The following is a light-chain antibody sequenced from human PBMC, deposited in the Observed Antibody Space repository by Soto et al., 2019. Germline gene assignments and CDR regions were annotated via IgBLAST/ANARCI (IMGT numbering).Light chain of an antibody. J-gene: IGKJ4*01. CDR2: GAS. V-gene: IGKV1-12*01. CDR1: QGIDQW. CDR3: QRANTFPRT. Sequence: PMTQYTSSVWAPVGDSVIITCRTTQGIDQWLDWHQQKPGKAPNLLIYGASSLQSGVPSRFSGSGSGTDFTLTISSLQPEDFATYYCQRANTFPRTFGGGTTVDIK.